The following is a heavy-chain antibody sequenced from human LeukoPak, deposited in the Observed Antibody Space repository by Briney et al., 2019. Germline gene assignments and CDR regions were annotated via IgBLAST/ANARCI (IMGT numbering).Heavy chain of an antibody. CDR1: GFTFSSYW. D-gene: IGHD7-27*01. CDR2: IKQDGSEK. V-gene: IGHV3-7*01. J-gene: IGHJ3*02. CDR3: ARDQGLGRYAFDI. Sequence: PGGSLRLSCAASGFTFSSYWMSWVRQAPGKGLEWVANIKQDGSEKYYVDSVKGRFTSSRDNAKNSLYLQMNSLRAEDTAVYYCARDQGLGRYAFDIWGQGTMVTVSS.